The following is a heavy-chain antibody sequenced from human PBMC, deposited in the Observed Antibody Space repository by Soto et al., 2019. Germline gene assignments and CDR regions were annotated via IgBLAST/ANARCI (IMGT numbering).Heavy chain of an antibody. CDR1: GFTFSSYG. D-gene: IGHD3-22*01. V-gene: IGHV3-30*18. J-gene: IGHJ4*02. CDR2: ISYDGSNK. Sequence: GGSLRLSCAASGFTFSSYGMHWVRQAPGKGLEWVAVISYDGSNKYYADSVKGRFTISRGNSKNTLYLQMNSLRAEDTAVYYCAKDHFSGYYSDYWGQGTLVTVSS. CDR3: AKDHFSGYYSDY.